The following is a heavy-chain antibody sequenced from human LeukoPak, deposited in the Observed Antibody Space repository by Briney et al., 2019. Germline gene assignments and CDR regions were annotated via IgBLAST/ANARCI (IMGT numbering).Heavy chain of an antibody. CDR1: GYTFSGYY. V-gene: IGHV1-2*02. CDR3: ASDPGGGTYFDY. Sequence: ASVKVSCKASGYTFSGYYVHWVRQAPGQGLEWMGWINPNSGGTNYAQKLQGRVTMTTDTSTSTAYVELRSLRSDDTAVYYCASDPGGGTYFDYWGQGTLVTVSS. J-gene: IGHJ4*02. D-gene: IGHD3-16*01. CDR2: INPNSGGT.